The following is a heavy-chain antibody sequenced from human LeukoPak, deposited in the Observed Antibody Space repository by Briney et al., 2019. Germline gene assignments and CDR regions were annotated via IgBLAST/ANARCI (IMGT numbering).Heavy chain of an antibody. V-gene: IGHV3-30-3*01. CDR2: ISYDGSNK. D-gene: IGHD6-13*01. CDR3: ASGTTRYSSSWYPSEYFQH. J-gene: IGHJ1*01. Sequence: PGRSLRLSCAASGFTFSSYAMHWVRQAPGKGLEWVAVISYDGSNKYYADSVKGRFTISRDNSKNSLYLQMNSLRAEDTAVYYCASGTTRYSSSWYPSEYFQHWGQGTLVTVSS. CDR1: GFTFSSYA.